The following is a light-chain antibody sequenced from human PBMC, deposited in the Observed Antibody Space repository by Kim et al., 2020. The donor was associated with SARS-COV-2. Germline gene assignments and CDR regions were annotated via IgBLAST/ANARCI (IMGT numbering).Light chain of an antibody. CDR2: ATS. Sequence: EIVLTQSPDTLSLSRGERATLSCRASQSVSSSYLAWYRQRPGQAPGLLIYATSRRASGIPDRFSGSGSGTDFTLTISRLEPEDFAVYYCQQYDTSTGITFGQGTRLEIK. CDR1: QSVSSSY. V-gene: IGKV3-20*01. J-gene: IGKJ5*01. CDR3: QQYDTSTGIT.